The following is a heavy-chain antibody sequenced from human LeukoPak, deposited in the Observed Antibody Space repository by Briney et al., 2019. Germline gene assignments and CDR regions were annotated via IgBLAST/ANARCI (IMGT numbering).Heavy chain of an antibody. Sequence: GGSLRLSCVASGFKFDDFAMHWVRQAPGKGLEWVSGISWNNASNGYAENVKGRFTITRDSLKRSLYPPMNRLRPEDTAVYYSAKDSEVLPAGEIDDAGQGTLATASS. CDR3: AKDSEVLPAGEIDD. J-gene: IGHJ4*02. CDR1: GFKFDDFA. V-gene: IGHV3-9*01. CDR2: ISWNNASN. D-gene: IGHD6-13*01.